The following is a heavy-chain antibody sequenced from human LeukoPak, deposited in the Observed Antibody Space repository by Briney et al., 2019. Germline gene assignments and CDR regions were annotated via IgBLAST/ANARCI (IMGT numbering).Heavy chain of an antibody. CDR3: AKDSGHPISYQLLNPFDY. CDR2: ISYDGSNK. V-gene: IGHV3-30*18. Sequence: PGGSLRLSCAASGFTVSSNYMSWVRQAPGKGLEWVAVISYDGSNKYYADSVKGRFTISRDNSKNTLYLQMNSLRAEDTAVYYCAKDSGHPISYQLLNPFDYWGQGTLVTVSS. J-gene: IGHJ4*02. CDR1: GFTVSSNY. D-gene: IGHD2-2*02.